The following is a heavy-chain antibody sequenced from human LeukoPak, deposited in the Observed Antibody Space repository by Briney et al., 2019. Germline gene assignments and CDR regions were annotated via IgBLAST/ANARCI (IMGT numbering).Heavy chain of an antibody. Sequence: PGGSLRLSCAASGFTFSSYGMHWVRQAPGKGLEWVAVIWYDGSNKYYVDSVKGRFTISRDNSKNTLYLQMNSLRAGDTAVYYCARDQNEGYGDYFYYFDYWGQGTLVTVSS. D-gene: IGHD4-17*01. CDR3: ARDQNEGYGDYFYYFDY. J-gene: IGHJ4*02. V-gene: IGHV3-33*01. CDR2: IWYDGSNK. CDR1: GFTFSSYG.